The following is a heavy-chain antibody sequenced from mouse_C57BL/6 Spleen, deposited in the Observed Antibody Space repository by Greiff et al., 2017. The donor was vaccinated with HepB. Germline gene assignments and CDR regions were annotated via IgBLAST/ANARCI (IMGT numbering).Heavy chain of an antibody. CDR1: GYTFTSYW. Sequence: QVQLKQPGAELVKPGASVKMSCKASGYTFTSYWITWVKQRPGQGLEWIGDIYPGSGSTNYNEKFKSKATLTVDTSSSTAYMQLSSLPSEDSSVYYCARKATGFFAYWGQGTLVTVSA. V-gene: IGHV1-55*01. CDR2: IYPGSGST. D-gene: IGHD4-1*02. J-gene: IGHJ3*01. CDR3: ARKATGFFAY.